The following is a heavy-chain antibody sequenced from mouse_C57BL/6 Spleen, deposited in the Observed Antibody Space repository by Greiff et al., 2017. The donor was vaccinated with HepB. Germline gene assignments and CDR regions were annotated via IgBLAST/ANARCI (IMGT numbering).Heavy chain of an antibody. J-gene: IGHJ2*01. CDR2: ISDGGSYT. CDR1: GFTFSSYA. CDR3: ARDRGSSGSYYFDY. Sequence: EVKLVESGGGLVKPGGSLKLSCAASGFTFSSYAMSWVRQTPEKRLEWVATISDGGSYTYYPDNVKGRFTISRDNAKNNLYLQMSHLKSEDTAMYYCARDRGSSGSYYFDYWGQGTTLTVSS. D-gene: IGHD3-2*02. V-gene: IGHV5-4*01.